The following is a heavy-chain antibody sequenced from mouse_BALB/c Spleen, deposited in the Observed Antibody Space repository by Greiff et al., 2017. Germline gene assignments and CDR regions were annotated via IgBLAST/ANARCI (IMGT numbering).Heavy chain of an antibody. Sequence: DVKLVESGPGLVKPSQSLSLTCSVTGYSITSGYYWNWIRQFPGNKLEWMGYISYDGSNNYNPSLKNRISITRDTSKNQFFLKLNSVTTEDTATYYCARDGDGNYYFDYWGQGTTLTVSS. J-gene: IGHJ2*01. CDR3: ARDGDGNYYFDY. CDR1: GYSITSGYY. D-gene: IGHD2-1*01. CDR2: ISYDGSN. V-gene: IGHV3-6*02.